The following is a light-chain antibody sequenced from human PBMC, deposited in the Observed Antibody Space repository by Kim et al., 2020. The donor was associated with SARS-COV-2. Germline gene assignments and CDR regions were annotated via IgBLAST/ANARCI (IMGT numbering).Light chain of an antibody. CDR1: RSISSW. Sequence: ASVGDRVTITCRASRSISSWLAWYQQKPGKAPTLLIYKAFSLESGVPSRFSGSGSGTEFTLTISSLQPDDFATYSCQQYNRYPRTFGQGTKVDIK. J-gene: IGKJ1*01. CDR2: KAF. V-gene: IGKV1-5*03. CDR3: QQYNRYPRT.